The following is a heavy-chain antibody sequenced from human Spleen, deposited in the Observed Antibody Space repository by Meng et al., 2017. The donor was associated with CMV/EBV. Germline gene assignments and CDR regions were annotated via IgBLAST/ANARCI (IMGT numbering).Heavy chain of an antibody. CDR1: GGSLSGFY. Sequence: GSLRLSCAVYGGSLSGFYWSWVRQPPGKGLEWIGEINHSGSTTYSSPLKSRVTISIDTPKNQFSLKLSSVTAADTAVYYCARGKRQIFGVVAKGTYNWFDPWGQGTLVTVSS. CDR2: INHSGST. CDR3: ARGKRQIFGVVAKGTYNWFDP. D-gene: IGHD3-3*01. J-gene: IGHJ5*02. V-gene: IGHV4-34*01.